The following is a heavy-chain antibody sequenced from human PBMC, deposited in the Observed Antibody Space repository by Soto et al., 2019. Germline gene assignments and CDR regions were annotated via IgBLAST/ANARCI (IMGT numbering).Heavy chain of an antibody. CDR2: ISAHNGNT. CDR1: GYGFTTYG. V-gene: IGHV1-18*01. J-gene: IGHJ4*02. CDR3: ARGRYGEY. Sequence: QVHLVQSGAEVKKPGASVKVSCKGSGYGFTTYGITWVRQAPGQGLEWMAWISAHNGNTNYAQKLQGRVTVTRDTSTSTAYMELRSLSSDDTAVSYCARGRYGEYWGKGALVTVYS. D-gene: IGHD3-10*01.